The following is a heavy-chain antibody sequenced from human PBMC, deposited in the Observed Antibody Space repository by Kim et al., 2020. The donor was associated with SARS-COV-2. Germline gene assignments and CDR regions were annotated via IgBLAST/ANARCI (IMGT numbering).Heavy chain of an antibody. CDR3: ARGRNPRPVVVTRDLDY. D-gene: IGHD2-21*02. Sequence: SVKVSCKASGGTFSSYAISWVRQAPGQGLEWMGGIIPIFGTANYAQKFQGRVTITADESTSTAYMELSSLRSEDTAVYYCARGRNPRPVVVTRDLDYWGQGTLVTVSS. J-gene: IGHJ4*02. CDR2: IIPIFGTA. V-gene: IGHV1-69*13. CDR1: GGTFSSYA.